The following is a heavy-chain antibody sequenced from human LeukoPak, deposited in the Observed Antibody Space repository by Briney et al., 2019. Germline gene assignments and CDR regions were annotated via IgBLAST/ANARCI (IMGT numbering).Heavy chain of an antibody. CDR3: AKDRLPWGYYYDSSGYYDAFDI. V-gene: IGHV3-33*06. Sequence: PGGSLRLSCAASGFTFSSYGMHWVRQAPGKGLEWVALIWYDGSYKYYADSVKGRFTISRDNSKNTPYLQMNSLRADDTAVYYCAKDRLPWGYYYDSSGYYDAFDIWGQGTMVTVSS. J-gene: IGHJ3*02. D-gene: IGHD3-22*01. CDR1: GFTFSSYG. CDR2: IWYDGSYK.